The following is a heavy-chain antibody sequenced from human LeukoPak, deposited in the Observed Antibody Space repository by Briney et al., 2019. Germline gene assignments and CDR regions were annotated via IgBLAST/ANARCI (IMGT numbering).Heavy chain of an antibody. D-gene: IGHD4-11*01. Sequence: PGASLRLSCAASGFTFSNYGMNWVRQAPGKGLEWVSGISGSGGGTYYADSVKGRFTISRDSSKNTLYLQMTSLRAEDTAIYYCAKSPSVTKVGLDGWGQGTTGT. V-gene: IGHV3-23*01. CDR1: GFTFSNYG. CDR2: ISGSGGGT. J-gene: IGHJ6*02. CDR3: AKSPSVTKVGLDG.